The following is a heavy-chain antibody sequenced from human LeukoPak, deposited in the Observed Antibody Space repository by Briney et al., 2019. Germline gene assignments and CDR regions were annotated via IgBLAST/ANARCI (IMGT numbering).Heavy chain of an antibody. D-gene: IGHD5-12*01. CDR1: GYTFTSYD. Sequence: ASVKVSCKASGYTFTSYDINWVRQATGQGLEWMGWMNPISGNTGYAQKFQGRVTMTRNTSITTAYMELSSLRSEDTAVYYCARESLRGYSGYDPYYYYGMDVWGQGTTVTVSS. CDR3: ARESLRGYSGYDPYYYYGMDV. V-gene: IGHV1-8*01. CDR2: MNPISGNT. J-gene: IGHJ6*02.